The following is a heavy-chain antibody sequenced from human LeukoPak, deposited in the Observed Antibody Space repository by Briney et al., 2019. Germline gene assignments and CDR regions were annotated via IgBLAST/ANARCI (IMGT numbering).Heavy chain of an antibody. Sequence: SVKVSCKASGGTFSSYAISWVRQAPGQGLEWMGGIIPIFGTANYAQKFQGRVTITADESTSTAYMELSSLRSEDTAVYYCARDNYDSSGYYLRGYYYGMDVWGQGTTVTVSS. V-gene: IGHV1-69*13. J-gene: IGHJ6*02. CDR1: GGTFSSYA. CDR2: IIPIFGTA. D-gene: IGHD3-22*01. CDR3: ARDNYDSSGYYLRGYYYGMDV.